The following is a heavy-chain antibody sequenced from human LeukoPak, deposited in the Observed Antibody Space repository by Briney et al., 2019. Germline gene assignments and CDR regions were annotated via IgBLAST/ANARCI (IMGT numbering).Heavy chain of an antibody. Sequence: SETLSLTCAVYGGSFSAYYWFWLRQPPGKGLEWIGEISHSGTTNYNPSLKSRVTISVDTSKDQFSLKLSSVTAADTAVYYCARLHKILPDYWGQGTLVTVSS. CDR3: ARLHKILPDY. J-gene: IGHJ4*02. CDR1: GGSFSAYY. CDR2: ISHSGTT. V-gene: IGHV4-34*01.